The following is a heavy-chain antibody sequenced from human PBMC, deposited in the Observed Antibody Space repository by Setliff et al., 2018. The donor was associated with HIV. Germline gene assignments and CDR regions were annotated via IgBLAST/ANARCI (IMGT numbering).Heavy chain of an antibody. CDR2: VRGIAYGGTT. V-gene: IGHV3-49*05. J-gene: IGHJ4*02. D-gene: IGHD2-15*01. CDR3: TRGMRPMVKRVPFDY. Sequence: NPGGSLRLSCTASGFSIDDYAMNWFRQAPGRGLEWVGLVRGIAYGGTTEYAASVRGRFTISRDDSKNIAYLQMNSLKTEDTAVYYCTRGMRPMVKRVPFDYWGQGTLVTVSS. CDR1: GFSIDDYA.